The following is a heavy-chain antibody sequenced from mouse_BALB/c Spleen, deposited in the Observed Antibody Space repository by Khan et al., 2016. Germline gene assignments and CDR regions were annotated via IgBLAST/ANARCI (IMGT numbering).Heavy chain of an antibody. D-gene: IGHD2-3*01. CDR1: GYSFTGYF. Sequence: VQLQQSGPELVKPGASVKISCKASGYSFTGYFMNWVKQSHGKSLEWIGHINPYNGDTFYNQNFKGKATLTVDKSSCTAHMELLSLTSEDSAVYDCGRCDGYDYCDYWGQGTTLTVSS. V-gene: IGHV1-37*01. CDR2: INPYNGDT. CDR3: GRCDGYDYCDY. J-gene: IGHJ2*01.